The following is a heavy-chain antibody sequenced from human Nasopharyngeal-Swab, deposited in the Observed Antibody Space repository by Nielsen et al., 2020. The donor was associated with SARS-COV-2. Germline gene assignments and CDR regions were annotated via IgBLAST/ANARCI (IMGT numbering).Heavy chain of an antibody. CDR2: IKQDGSEK. CDR1: GFTFRDYW. J-gene: IGHJ4*02. V-gene: IGHV3-7*01. D-gene: IGHD3-10*01. CDR3: ARVGGRTSPMGS. Sequence: GESLKISWVASGFTFRDYWKSLVRQAPAKGLEWVASIKQDGSEKNCVDSVKGRFTISRDNAKNSLFLQMDSLRTEDTAFYYCARVGGRTSPMGSWGQGTLVTVSS.